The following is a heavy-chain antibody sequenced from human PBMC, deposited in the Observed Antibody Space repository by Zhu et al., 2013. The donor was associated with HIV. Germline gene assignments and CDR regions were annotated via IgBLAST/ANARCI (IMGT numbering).Heavy chain of an antibody. CDR1: GGTFSSYA. D-gene: IGHD2-2*01. V-gene: IGHV1-69*01. CDR3: ARLDCSSTSCPYYYYGMDV. Sequence: QVQLVQSGAEVKKPGSSVKVSCKASGGTFSSYAISWVRQAPGQGLEWMGGIIPIFGTANYAQKFQGRVTITADESTSTAYMELSSLRSEDTAVYYCARLDCSSTSCPYYYYGMDVWGQGTTVTVSS. CDR2: IIPIFGTA. J-gene: IGHJ6*02.